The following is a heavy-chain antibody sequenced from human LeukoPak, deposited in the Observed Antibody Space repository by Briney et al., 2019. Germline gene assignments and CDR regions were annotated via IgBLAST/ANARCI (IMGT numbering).Heavy chain of an antibody. J-gene: IGHJ5*02. V-gene: IGHV3-74*01. CDR3: ARGGKLEPTALAS. CDR2: IHPDGSTT. CDR1: GFAFRNYW. Sequence: PGGSLRLSCVASGFAFRNYWMYWVRQGPGKGLVWLSRIHPDGSTTTYADSVKGRSTISRDNANRMLSLHVNSLRVEDSAIYYCARGGKLEPTALASWGQGFLVVVSS. D-gene: IGHD2-21*02.